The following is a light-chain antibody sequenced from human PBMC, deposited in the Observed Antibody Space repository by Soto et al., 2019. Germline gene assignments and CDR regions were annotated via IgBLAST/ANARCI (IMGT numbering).Light chain of an antibody. Sequence: QLVLTQSPSASASLGASVKLTCTLSSGHNNYAIAWHQQQPEKGPRYLLKVNSDGSHSKGDGIPDRFSGSSSGAERYLTISSLQSEDEADYYCQTWGTGIHVVFGGGTKLTVL. CDR2: VNSDGSH. V-gene: IGLV4-69*01. CDR1: SGHNNYA. CDR3: QTWGTGIHVV. J-gene: IGLJ2*01.